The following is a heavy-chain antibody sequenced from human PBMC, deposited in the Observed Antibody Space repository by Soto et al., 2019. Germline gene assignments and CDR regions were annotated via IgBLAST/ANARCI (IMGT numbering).Heavy chain of an antibody. V-gene: IGHV4-34*01. CDR1: GGSFRGYY. Sequence: SQTLSLTCAVYGGSFRGYYRSWFRQPPGKGLEWIGEINHSGSTNYNPSLKSRVTISVHTSKNQFSLKLSSVTAADTAVYYCARLHGYCINTSCSGHYALDVWGQGTTVTVS. J-gene: IGHJ6*02. D-gene: IGHD2-2*01. CDR3: ARLHGYCINTSCSGHYALDV. CDR2: INHSGST.